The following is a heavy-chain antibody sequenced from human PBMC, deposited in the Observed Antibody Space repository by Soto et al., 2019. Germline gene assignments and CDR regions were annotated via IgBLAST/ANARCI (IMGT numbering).Heavy chain of an antibody. V-gene: IGHV4-39*01. CDR1: GGSVTHSSYY. CDR2: VYYRGRS. CDR3: VSQRTTVLTQAYFAY. Sequence: PSETLSLPCTVSGGSVTHSSYYRGWVRQSPGKGLEWIGSVYYRGRSYSRSSVKSRVTISVDTSKNQFSLNFNSVTASDTALYYCVSQRTTVLTQAYFAYRGPRALVTVSS. J-gene: IGHJ4*02. D-gene: IGHD4-17*01.